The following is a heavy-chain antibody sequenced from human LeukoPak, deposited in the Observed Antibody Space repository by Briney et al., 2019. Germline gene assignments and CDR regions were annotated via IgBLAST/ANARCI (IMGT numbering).Heavy chain of an antibody. CDR2: IYYSGNT. J-gene: IGHJ4*02. V-gene: IGHV4-59*01. Sequence: SETLSLTCTVSGGSISDYYWTWIRQPPGKGLEWIGHIYYSGNTIYNPSLKSRVTISVDTSKNQFSLKLTSVTTADTAVYYCASSGSYNMFDYWGQGTLVTVSS. CDR3: ASSGSYNMFDY. CDR1: GGSISDYY. D-gene: IGHD1-26*01.